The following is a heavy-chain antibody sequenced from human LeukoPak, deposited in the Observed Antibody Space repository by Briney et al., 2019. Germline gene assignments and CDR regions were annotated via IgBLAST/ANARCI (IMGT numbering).Heavy chain of an antibody. CDR3: ARELTSSGPDF. V-gene: IGHV3-21*01. D-gene: IGHD5-12*01. Sequence: GGSLRLSCLVSGLTFSGYSMNWVRQAPGKGLEWVSSISNSISNVYYADSVKGRFTISRDNAKNSLYLQMNSLRAGDTAVYYCARELTSSGPDFWGPGTPVTVSS. J-gene: IGHJ4*02. CDR1: GLTFSGYS. CDR2: ISNSISNV.